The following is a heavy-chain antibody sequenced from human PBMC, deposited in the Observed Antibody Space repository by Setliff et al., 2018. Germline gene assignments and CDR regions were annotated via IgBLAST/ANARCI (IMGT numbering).Heavy chain of an antibody. Sequence: GASVKVSCKASGYTFTSFGISWVRRAPGQGLEWIGWISPNNGDIKYAQKLQDRVTMTIDTSTRTAYVEVRSLRSDDTAVYYCARSPPNRGVGQGHYMDVWGKGTTGTVS. J-gene: IGHJ6*03. D-gene: IGHD1-26*01. CDR2: ISPNNGDI. V-gene: IGHV1-18*01. CDR3: ARSPPNRGVGQGHYMDV. CDR1: GYTFTSFG.